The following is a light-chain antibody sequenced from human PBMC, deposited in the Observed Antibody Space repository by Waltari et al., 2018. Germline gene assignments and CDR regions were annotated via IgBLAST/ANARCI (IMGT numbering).Light chain of an antibody. CDR2: GNS. Sequence: QSVLTQPPSVSGAPGQRVTISCTGTSSNIGANYDVHWYQPLPGTAPKLLVYGNSNLPSGVPDRFSGSKAGTTASLAITGRQAEDEADYYCQSFDDSGAIFGGGTKLTVL. CDR1: SSNIGANYD. J-gene: IGLJ2*01. V-gene: IGLV1-40*01. CDR3: QSFDDSGAI.